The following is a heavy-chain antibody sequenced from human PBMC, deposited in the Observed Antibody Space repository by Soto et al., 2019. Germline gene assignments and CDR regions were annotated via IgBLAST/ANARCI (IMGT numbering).Heavy chain of an antibody. CDR1: GGTFSSYA. V-gene: IGHV1-69*01. Sequence: QVQLVQSGAEVKKPGSSVKVSCKASGGTFSSYAISWVRQAPGHGLEWRGGIIPIFGPANYAQKFQGRVTITADESTSTAYMELSSLRAEDTAVYYCARGLGYGYGYDYFDYWGQGSLVTVSS. D-gene: IGHD5-18*01. CDR3: ARGLGYGYGYDYFDY. CDR2: IIPIFGPA. J-gene: IGHJ4*02.